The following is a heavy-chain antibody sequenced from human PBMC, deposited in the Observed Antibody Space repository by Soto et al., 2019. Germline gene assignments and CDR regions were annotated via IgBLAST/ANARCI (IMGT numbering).Heavy chain of an antibody. J-gene: IGHJ4*02. Sequence: GGSLRLSCAGSGFTFSTYSMNWVRQAPGKGLEWVSGIYGNGGGTFYADSVKGRFTISRDNSKNILYLQMNSLRAEDTAVYYCAKDRYGDYGGIDYWGQGTMVTVSS. CDR3: AKDRYGDYGGIDY. CDR1: GFTFSTYS. V-gene: IGHV3-23*01. CDR2: IYGNGGGT. D-gene: IGHD4-17*01.